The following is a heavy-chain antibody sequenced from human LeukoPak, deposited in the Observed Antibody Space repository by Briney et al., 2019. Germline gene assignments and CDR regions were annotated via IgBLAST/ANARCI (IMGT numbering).Heavy chain of an antibody. J-gene: IGHJ5*02. Sequence: SETLSLTCTVSGGSISSYYWSWIRQPPGKGLEWIGYIYYSGSTNYNPSLKSRVTISVDTFKNQFSLKLSSVTAADTAVYYCARAPRGVRGVPNDNWFDPWGQGTLVTVSS. CDR1: GGSISSYY. CDR3: ARAPRGVRGVPNDNWFDP. CDR2: IYYSGST. D-gene: IGHD3-10*01. V-gene: IGHV4-59*01.